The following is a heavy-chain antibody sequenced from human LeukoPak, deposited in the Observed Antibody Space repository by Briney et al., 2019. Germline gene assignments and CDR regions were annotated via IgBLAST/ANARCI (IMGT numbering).Heavy chain of an antibody. CDR3: ARDCSSTSCYTA. Sequence: ASVKVSCKASGYTFTGYYMHWVRQAPGQGLEWMGWINPNSGGTNYAQKFQGRVTMTRDTSISTAYMELSRLGSDDTAVYYCARDCSSTSCYTAWGQGTLVTVSS. J-gene: IGHJ4*02. V-gene: IGHV1-2*02. CDR1: GYTFTGYY. D-gene: IGHD2-2*02. CDR2: INPNSGGT.